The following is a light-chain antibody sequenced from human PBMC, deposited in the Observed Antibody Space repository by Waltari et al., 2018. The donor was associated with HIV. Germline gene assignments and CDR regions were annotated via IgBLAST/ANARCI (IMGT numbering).Light chain of an antibody. V-gene: IGLV2-14*03. CDR2: DVT. CDR1: SSDVGAHDH. CDR3: SSYTTTYYVV. J-gene: IGLJ2*01. Sequence: QSALTQPASVSGSPGQSITISCTGTSSDVGAHDHVSWYQQHPGNAPKVIIYDVTPGPSGVSDRFSGSKSGNTASLTISGLQAEDEAYYYCSSYTTTYYVVFGGGTKVFVV.